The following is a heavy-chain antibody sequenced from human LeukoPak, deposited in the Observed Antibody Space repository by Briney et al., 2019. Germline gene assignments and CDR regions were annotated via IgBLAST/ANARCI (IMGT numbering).Heavy chain of an antibody. CDR3: ARAPRPGYHYDSSGYYPHWFDP. D-gene: IGHD3-22*01. Sequence: GRSLRLSCAASGFTFSSYAMHWVRQAPGKGLEWVAVISYDGSNKYYADSVKGRFTISRDNSKNTLYLQMNSLRAEDTAVYYCARAPRPGYHYDSSGYYPHWFDPWGQGTLVTVSS. CDR2: ISYDGSNK. J-gene: IGHJ5*02. V-gene: IGHV3-30*04. CDR1: GFTFSSYA.